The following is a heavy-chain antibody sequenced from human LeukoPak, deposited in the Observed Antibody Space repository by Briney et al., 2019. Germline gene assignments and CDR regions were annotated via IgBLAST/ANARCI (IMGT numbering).Heavy chain of an antibody. V-gene: IGHV1-18*01. CDR2: ISAYNGNT. J-gene: IGHJ4*02. CDR1: GYIFTSYG. CDR3: ARDLRTYYYDTTGLSLFDY. D-gene: IGHD3-22*01. Sequence: GASVKGSCKASGYIFTSYGVSWVRQAPGQGLEWMGWISAYNGNTNYAQKVQGRVTMTTDTSTSTAYLELRSLRSDDTAVYYCARDLRTYYYDTTGLSLFDYWGQGTLVTVSS.